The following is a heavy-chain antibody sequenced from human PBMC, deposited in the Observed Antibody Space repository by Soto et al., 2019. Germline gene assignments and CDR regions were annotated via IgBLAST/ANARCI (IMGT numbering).Heavy chain of an antibody. J-gene: IGHJ6*02. Sequence: SVKVSCKASGGTFSSYAISWVRQAPGQGLEWMGGIIPIFGTANYAQKFQGRVTITADESTSTAYMGLSSLRSEDTAVYYCARDRKCSSSWGRPVDYYYYGMDVWGQGTTVTVSS. V-gene: IGHV1-69*13. CDR3: ARDRKCSSSWGRPVDYYYYGMDV. CDR1: GGTFSSYA. D-gene: IGHD6-13*01. CDR2: IIPIFGTA.